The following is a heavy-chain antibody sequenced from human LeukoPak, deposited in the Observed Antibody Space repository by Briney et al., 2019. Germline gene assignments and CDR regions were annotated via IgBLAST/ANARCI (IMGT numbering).Heavy chain of an antibody. CDR2: ISYDGSNK. J-gene: IGHJ3*02. D-gene: IGHD3-3*01. CDR3: AKDRAYYDFWSGYSLDAFDI. V-gene: IGHV3-30-3*01. Sequence: PGGSLRLSCAASGFTFSSYAMHWVRQAPGKGLEWVAVISYDGSNKYYADSVKGRFTISRDNSKNTLYLQMNSLRAEDTAVYYCAKDRAYYDFWSGYSLDAFDIWGQGTMVTVSS. CDR1: GFTFSSYA.